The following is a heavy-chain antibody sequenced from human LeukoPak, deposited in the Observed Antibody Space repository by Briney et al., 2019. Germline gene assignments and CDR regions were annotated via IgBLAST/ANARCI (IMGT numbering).Heavy chain of an antibody. CDR2: IYYSGST. V-gene: IGHV4-59*08. J-gene: IGHJ5*02. Sequence: SETLSLTCTVSSGSISSYYWSWIRQPPGKGLEWIGYIYYSGSTNYNPSLKSRVTISVDTSKNQFSLKLSSVTAADTAVYYCARAGNYDILTGYYFSNDWFDPWGQGTLVTVSS. D-gene: IGHD3-9*01. CDR1: SGSISSYY. CDR3: ARAGNYDILTGYYFSNDWFDP.